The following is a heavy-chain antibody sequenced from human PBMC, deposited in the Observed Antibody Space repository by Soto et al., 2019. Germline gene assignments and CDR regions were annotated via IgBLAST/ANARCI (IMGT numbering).Heavy chain of an antibody. V-gene: IGHV3-30*18. D-gene: IGHD1-26*01. CDR1: GFTFSSYG. J-gene: IGHJ6*02. CDR3: AKDELSGSYYGYYYGMDV. Sequence: QVQLVESGGGVVQPGRSLRLSCAASGFTFSSYGMHWVRQAPGKGLEWVAVISYDGSNKYYADSVKGRFTISRDNSKNTLYLQMNSLRAEDTAVYYCAKDELSGSYYGYYYGMDVWGQGTTVTVSS. CDR2: ISYDGSNK.